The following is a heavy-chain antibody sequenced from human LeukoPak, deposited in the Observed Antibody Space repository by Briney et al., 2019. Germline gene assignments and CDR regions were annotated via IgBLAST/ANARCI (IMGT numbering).Heavy chain of an antibody. J-gene: IGHJ6*02. Sequence: KSSETLSLTCTVSGGSISSSSYYWGWIRQPPGKGLEWIGSIYYSGSTYYNPSLKSRVTISVDTSKNQFSLKLSSVTAADTAVYYCARDETKGSSWYYGMDVWGQGTTVTVSS. CDR2: IYYSGST. D-gene: IGHD6-13*01. CDR3: ARDETKGSSWYYGMDV. CDR1: GGSISSSSYY. V-gene: IGHV4-39*07.